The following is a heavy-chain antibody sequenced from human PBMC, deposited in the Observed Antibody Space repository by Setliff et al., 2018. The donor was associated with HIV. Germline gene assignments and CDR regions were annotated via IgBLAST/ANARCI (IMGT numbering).Heavy chain of an antibody. CDR3: ARDQEEWEVQGWFDP. V-gene: IGHV1-2*06. D-gene: IGHD1-26*01. CDR1: GYSFTAYQ. CDR2: INRDNGGI. J-gene: IGHJ5*02. Sequence: ASVKVSCKTFGYSFTAYQMHWLRQAPGQGLEWMGRINRDNGGIDYAQKFQGRVTVTRDTSINTAYMELSSLRYDDTAVYYCARDQEEWEVQGWFDPWGQGTLVTVSS.